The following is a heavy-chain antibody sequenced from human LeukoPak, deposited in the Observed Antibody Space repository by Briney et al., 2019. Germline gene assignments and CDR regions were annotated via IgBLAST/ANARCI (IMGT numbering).Heavy chain of an antibody. Sequence: ASVKVSCKASGYTFTSYGISWVRQAPGQGLEWMGWISAYSGNTNYAQNLQGRVTMTTDTSTTTAYMELRSLRSDETAVYYCARARCSSISRTFDYWGQGTLVTVSS. CDR1: GYTFTSYG. D-gene: IGHD2-2*01. J-gene: IGHJ4*02. CDR3: ARARCSSISRTFDY. V-gene: IGHV1-18*01. CDR2: ISAYSGNT.